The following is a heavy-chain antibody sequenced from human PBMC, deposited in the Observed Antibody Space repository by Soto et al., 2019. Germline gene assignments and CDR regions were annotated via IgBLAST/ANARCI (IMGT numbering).Heavy chain of an antibody. V-gene: IGHV4-39*01. D-gene: IGHD2-8*01. J-gene: IGHJ6*02. CDR3: ARGGLGYCTNGVCYMPDYYGMDV. CDR2: IYYSGST. Sequence: PSETLSLTCTVSGGSISSSSYYWGWIRQPPGKGLEWIGSIYYSGSTYYNPSLKSRVTISVDTSKNQFSLKLSSVTAADTAVYYCARGGLGYCTNGVCYMPDYYGMDVWGQGTTVTVSS. CDR1: GGSISSSSYY.